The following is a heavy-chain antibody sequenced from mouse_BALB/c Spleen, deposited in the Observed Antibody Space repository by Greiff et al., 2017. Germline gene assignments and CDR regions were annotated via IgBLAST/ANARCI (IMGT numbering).Heavy chain of an antibody. CDR1: GFTFSSFG. J-gene: IGHJ3*01. Sequence: EVKLVESGGGLVQPGGSRKLSCAASGFTFSSFGMHWVRQAPEKGLEWVAYISSGSSTIYYADTVKGRFTISRDNPKNTLFLQMTSLRSEDTAMYYCARPYSDYDYGEVIAYWGQGTLVTVSA. V-gene: IGHV5-17*02. CDR2: ISSGSSTI. CDR3: ARPYSDYDYGEVIAY. D-gene: IGHD2-4*01.